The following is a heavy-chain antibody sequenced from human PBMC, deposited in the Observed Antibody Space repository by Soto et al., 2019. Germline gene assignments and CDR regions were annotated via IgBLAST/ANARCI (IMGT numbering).Heavy chain of an antibody. CDR3: ARGPLVILNYCES. J-gene: IGHJ4*02. Sequence: GASVKASCKASGYTFTSYAMHWVRQSPGQRLEWMGWINAGNGNTKYAQNFQARLTISAGKSTSTAYMELSSLTSDDTAMYFCARGPLVILNYCESWGQGTPVTVSS. D-gene: IGHD3-16*02. V-gene: IGHV1-3*01. CDR2: INAGNGNT. CDR1: GYTFTSYA.